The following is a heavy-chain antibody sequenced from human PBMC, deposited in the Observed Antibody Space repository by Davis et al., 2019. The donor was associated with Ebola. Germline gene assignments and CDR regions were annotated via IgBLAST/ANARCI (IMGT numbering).Heavy chain of an antibody. CDR1: GYTFTGYY. CDR2: INPNSGGT. J-gene: IGHJ5*02. CDR3: ARDRVTMIVVEGNNWFDP. Sequence: AASVKVSCKASGYTFTGYYMHWVRQAPGQGLEWMGRINPNSGGTNYAQKFQGRVTMTRDTSISTAYMELSRLRSDDTAVYYCARDRVTMIVVEGNNWFDPWGQGTLVTVSS. D-gene: IGHD3-22*01. V-gene: IGHV1-2*06.